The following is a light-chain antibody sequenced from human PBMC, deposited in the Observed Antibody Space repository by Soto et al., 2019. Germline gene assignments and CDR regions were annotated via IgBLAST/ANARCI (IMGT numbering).Light chain of an antibody. CDR1: QSVSNNY. CDR2: GAS. J-gene: IGKJ1*01. Sequence: EIVLTQSPGTLSLSPGERATLSCRASQSVSNNYLAWYQQKPGQAPRLLIYGASSRATGIPVRFSGSGSGTDFTLTISRLEPEDFAVYYCQQYGNSAWTFGQGTKVEIK. V-gene: IGKV3-20*01. CDR3: QQYGNSAWT.